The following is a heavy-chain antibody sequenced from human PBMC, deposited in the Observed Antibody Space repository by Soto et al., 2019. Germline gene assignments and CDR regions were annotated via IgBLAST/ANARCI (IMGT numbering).Heavy chain of an antibody. Sequence: SETLSLTCTVSGGSISSGDYYWSWIRQPPGKGLEWIGNIYYSGSTNYNPSLKSRVTISVDTSKNQFSLKLSSVTAADTAVYYCARGPTFGEPEPKIDYWGQGTLVTVSS. CDR1: GGSISSGDYY. D-gene: IGHD3-10*02. J-gene: IGHJ4*02. CDR2: IYYSGST. CDR3: ARGPTFGEPEPKIDY. V-gene: IGHV4-61*08.